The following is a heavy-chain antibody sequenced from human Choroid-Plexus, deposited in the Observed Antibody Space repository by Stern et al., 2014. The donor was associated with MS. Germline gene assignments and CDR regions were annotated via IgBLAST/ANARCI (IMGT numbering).Heavy chain of an antibody. Sequence: VQLVESGAEVKKPGASVKVSCKTSGYIFTGYYIHWVRQATGQGLEWMAWINPNTGGTKYAQKFQGRVTMSMDTSISTAYVELSSLTSDDTAVYYCARDQRGITIFGVVTDYYYLGMDVWGQGTTFTVSS. CDR3: ARDQRGITIFGVVTDYYYLGMDV. CDR1: GYIFTGYY. D-gene: IGHD3-3*01. J-gene: IGHJ6*02. CDR2: INPNTGGT. V-gene: IGHV1-2*02.